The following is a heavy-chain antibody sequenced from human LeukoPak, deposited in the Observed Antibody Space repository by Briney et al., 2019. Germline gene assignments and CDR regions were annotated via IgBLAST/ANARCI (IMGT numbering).Heavy chain of an antibody. V-gene: IGHV3-21*04. CDR1: GFTFSSYS. Sequence: GGSLRLSCAASGFTFSSYSMNWVRQAPGKGLEWVSSISSSSSYIYYADSVKGRFTISRDNSKNTLYLQMNSLRAEDTAVYYCAKALARVVVAAMDYWGQGTLVTVSS. CDR3: AKALARVVVAAMDY. CDR2: ISSSSSYI. J-gene: IGHJ4*02. D-gene: IGHD2-15*01.